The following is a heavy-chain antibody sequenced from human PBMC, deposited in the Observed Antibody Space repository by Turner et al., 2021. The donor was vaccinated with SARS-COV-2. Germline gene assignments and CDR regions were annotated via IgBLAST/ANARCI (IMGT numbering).Heavy chain of an antibody. J-gene: IGHJ6*02. V-gene: IGHV4-39*01. CDR2: IYYSGST. D-gene: IGHD3-10*01. CDR3: ARLTVGYYGSGSYYHYGMDV. Sequence: QLQLPESGPGLVKPSETLSLTCTVSGGSISSSSYYWGWIRQPPGKGLEWIGSIYYSGSTYYNPSLKSRVTISVDTSKNQFSLKLSSVTAADTAVYYCARLTVGYYGSGSYYHYGMDVWGQGTTVTVSS. CDR1: GGSISSSSYY.